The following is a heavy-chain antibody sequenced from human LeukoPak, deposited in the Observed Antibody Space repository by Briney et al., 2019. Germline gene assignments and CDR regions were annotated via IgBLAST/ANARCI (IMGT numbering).Heavy chain of an antibody. CDR3: ARESAAGVGVVQH. CDR2: IIPIFGTA. Sequence: ASVKVSCKASGGTFSSYAISWVRQAPGQGLEWVGGIIPIFGTANYAQKFQGRVTITTDESTSTAYMELSSLRSEDTAVYYCARESAAGVGVVQHWGQGTLVTVSS. J-gene: IGHJ1*01. D-gene: IGHD6-25*01. CDR1: GGTFSSYA. V-gene: IGHV1-69*05.